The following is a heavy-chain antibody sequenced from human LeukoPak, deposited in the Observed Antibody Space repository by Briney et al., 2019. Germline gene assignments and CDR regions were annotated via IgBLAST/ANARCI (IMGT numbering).Heavy chain of an antibody. Sequence: SETLSLTCTVSGGSISSSSYYWGWIRQPPGKGLEWIGSIYYSGSTYYNPSLKSRVTISVDTSKNQFSLKLSSVTAADTAVYYCASGGYDFWSGSDAFDIWGQGTMVTVSS. J-gene: IGHJ3*02. CDR3: ASGGYDFWSGSDAFDI. CDR2: IYYSGST. V-gene: IGHV4-39*07. CDR1: GGSISSSSYY. D-gene: IGHD3-3*01.